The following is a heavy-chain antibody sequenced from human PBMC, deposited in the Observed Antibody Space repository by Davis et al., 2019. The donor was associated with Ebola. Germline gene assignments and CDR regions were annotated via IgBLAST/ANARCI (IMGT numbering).Heavy chain of an antibody. CDR3: ALLQEHL. CDR1: GFTFDDYT. J-gene: IGHJ6*01. CDR2: ISWDGGST. Sequence: PGGSLRLSCAASGFTFDDYTMHWVRQAPGKGLEWVSLISWDGGSTYYADSVKGRFTISRDNSKNTLYLQMNSFHQGPIGLPPGALLQEHLWG. V-gene: IGHV3-43*01. D-gene: IGHD1-26*01.